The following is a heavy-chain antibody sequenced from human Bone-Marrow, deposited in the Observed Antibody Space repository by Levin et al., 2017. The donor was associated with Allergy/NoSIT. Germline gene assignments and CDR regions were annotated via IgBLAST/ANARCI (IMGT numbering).Heavy chain of an antibody. CDR2: IGGGAGVST. D-gene: IGHD3-16*01. CDR3: AKVRSWTGGFDY. V-gene: IGHV3-23*01. CDR1: GFTFSTYA. J-gene: IGHJ4*02. Sequence: QAGGSLRLSCAASGFTFSTYAMSWVRQAPGKGLEWVVAIGGGAGVSTYYADSVKGRFTISRDNSKNTLFLQMNSLRAEDTAVYYCAKVRSWTGGFDYWGQGTQVTVSS.